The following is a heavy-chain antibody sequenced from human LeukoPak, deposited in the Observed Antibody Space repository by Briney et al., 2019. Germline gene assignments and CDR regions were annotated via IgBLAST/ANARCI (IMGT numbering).Heavy chain of an antibody. CDR3: ATGGDSSTSCYRCFNY. J-gene: IGHJ4*02. V-gene: IGHV5-51*01. Sequence: GESLKICCKGSGYRFTSYWIGWVRQMPGKGLEWMGIMYPGDSDTRYSPSFQGQVTISADKSIGTAYLQWSSLKASDAAMYYCATGGDSSTSCYRCFNYWGQGTLVTVSS. CDR1: GYRFTSYW. CDR2: MYPGDSDT. D-gene: IGHD2-2*02.